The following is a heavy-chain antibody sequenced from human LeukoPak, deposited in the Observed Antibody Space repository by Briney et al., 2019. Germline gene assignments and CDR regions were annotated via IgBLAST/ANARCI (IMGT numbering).Heavy chain of an antibody. CDR2: VSDTGNI. Sequence: GGSLRLSCAASGFTFSSFTMNWVRQAPGKGLEWVSTVSDTGNIHYADSVKGRFTISRDNSKNTLYLQMNSLRAEDTAVYYCAKDRAYDSNSYFDYWGQGTLVTVSS. CDR1: GFTFSSFT. D-gene: IGHD3-22*01. CDR3: AKDRAYDSNSYFDY. V-gene: IGHV3-21*01. J-gene: IGHJ4*02.